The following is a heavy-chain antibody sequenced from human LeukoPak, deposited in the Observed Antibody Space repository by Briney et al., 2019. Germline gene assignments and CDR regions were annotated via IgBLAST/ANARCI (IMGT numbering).Heavy chain of an antibody. CDR3: AREGLGYSYGY. CDR2: IHSDGSST. J-gene: IGHJ4*02. CDR1: GFTFSSYW. D-gene: IGHD5-18*01. Sequence: GGSLRLSCAASGFTFSSYWMHWVPQAPGKGLVWVSRIHSDGSSTYYADSVKGRFTIARDNARNTLYLQMNSLKADDTAIYYCAREGLGYSYGYWGQGTQVTVSS. V-gene: IGHV3-74*01.